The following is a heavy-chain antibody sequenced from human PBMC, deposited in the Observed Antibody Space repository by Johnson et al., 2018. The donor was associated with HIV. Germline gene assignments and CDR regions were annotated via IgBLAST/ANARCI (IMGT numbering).Heavy chain of an antibody. D-gene: IGHD5-18*01. V-gene: IGHV3-23*04. CDR2: ISGSGGST. J-gene: IGHJ3*02. Sequence: VQLVESGGGVVQPGRSLRLSCAASGFTFSTYAMSWVRQAPGKGLEWVSAISGSGGSTYFADSVKGRFTISRDNSKNTLYLQMNSLRAEDTAVYYCARDGGYSYGDAFDIWGQGTMVTVSS. CDR1: GFTFSTYA. CDR3: ARDGGYSYGDAFDI.